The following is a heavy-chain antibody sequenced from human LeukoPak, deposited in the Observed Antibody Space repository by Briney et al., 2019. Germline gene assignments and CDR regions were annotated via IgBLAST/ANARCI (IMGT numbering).Heavy chain of an antibody. J-gene: IGHJ6*03. D-gene: IGHD6-13*01. Sequence: GASVKVSCKASGYTFTGYYMHWVRQAPGQGLEWMGWINPNSGGTNYAQKFQGRVTMTRDTSIGTAYMELSRLRSDDTAVYYCARDGSSWYGYYYYYMDVWGKGTTVTVSS. V-gene: IGHV1-2*02. CDR2: INPNSGGT. CDR1: GYTFTGYY. CDR3: ARDGSSWYGYYYYYMDV.